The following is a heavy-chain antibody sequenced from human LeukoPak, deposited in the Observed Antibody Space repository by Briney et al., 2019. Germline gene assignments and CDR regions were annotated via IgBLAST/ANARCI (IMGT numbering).Heavy chain of an antibody. CDR1: GYSFTSYG. D-gene: IGHD6-13*01. CDR3: ARDREYSSSWVQNYFDY. Sequence: ASVKFSCKASGYSFTSYGISWVRRAPGQGLEWMGWISAYNGNTNYAQKLQGRVTMAIDTSTSTAYMELRSLRSDDTAVYYCARDREYSSSWVQNYFDYWGQGTLVTVSS. CDR2: ISAYNGNT. J-gene: IGHJ4*02. V-gene: IGHV1-18*01.